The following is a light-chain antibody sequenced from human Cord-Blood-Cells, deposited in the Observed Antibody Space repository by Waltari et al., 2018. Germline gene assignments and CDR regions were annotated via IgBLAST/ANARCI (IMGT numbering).Light chain of an antibody. V-gene: IGKV4-1*01. J-gene: IGKJ3*01. CDR1: QSVLYSSNNKNY. CDR3: QQYYSTPFT. Sequence: DIVMTQSPDSLAVSLGERATINCKYSQSVLYSSNNKNYLAWYQQKPGQPPKLLIYWASTRESGVPDLVSGSGAGTEFTLTISSLQAEDVVVYYCQQYYSTPFTFGPGTKVDIK. CDR2: WAS.